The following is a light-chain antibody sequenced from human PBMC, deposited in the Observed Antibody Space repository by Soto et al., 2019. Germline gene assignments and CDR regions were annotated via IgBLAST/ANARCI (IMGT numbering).Light chain of an antibody. Sequence: AIRMTQSPSSFSASTGDRVTITCRASQGISSYLAWYQQKPGKAPKLLIYAASTLQSGFPSRFSGSGSGTDFTLTIRCLQSEDFATYYCQQYYSYLWTFGQGTKVEIK. CDR1: QGISSY. J-gene: IGKJ1*01. CDR2: AAS. CDR3: QQYYSYLWT. V-gene: IGKV1-8*01.